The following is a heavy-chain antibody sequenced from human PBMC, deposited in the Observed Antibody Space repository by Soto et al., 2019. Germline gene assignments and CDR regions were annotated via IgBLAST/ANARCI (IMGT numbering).Heavy chain of an antibody. V-gene: IGHV1-8*01. D-gene: IGHD6-13*01. CDR1: GYTFTRYY. J-gene: IGHJ6*02. Sequence: ASVKVSCKASGYTFTRYYINWVRQATGQGLEWMGWMNPNSGNTGYAQKFQGRVTMTRNTSISTAYMELSSLRSEDTAVYYCARGIAAAGTFYYYGMDVWGQGTTVTVSS. CDR3: ARGIAAAGTFYYYGMDV. CDR2: MNPNSGNT.